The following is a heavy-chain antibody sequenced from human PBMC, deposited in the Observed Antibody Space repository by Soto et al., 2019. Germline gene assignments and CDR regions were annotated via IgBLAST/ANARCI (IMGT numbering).Heavy chain of an antibody. D-gene: IGHD3-10*01. J-gene: IGHJ6*02. CDR2: IYYSGST. V-gene: IGHV4-59*08. CDR3: ARQWSLLLWFGELLYPDFEMASRGMDV. CDR1: GGSISSYY. Sequence: PSETLSLTCTVSGGSISSYYWSWIRQPPGKGLEWIGYIYYSGSTNYNPSLKSRVTISVDTSKNQFSLRLSSVTAADTAVYYCARQWSLLLWFGELLYPDFEMASRGMDVWGRGTTVTVSS.